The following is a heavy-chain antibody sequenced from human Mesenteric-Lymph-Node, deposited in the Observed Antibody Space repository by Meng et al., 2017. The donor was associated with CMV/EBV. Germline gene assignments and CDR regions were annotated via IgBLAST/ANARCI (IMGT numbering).Heavy chain of an antibody. CDR1: GDSISSINNW. CDR3: ARDLPSPSCYIGLCNYAMDV. D-gene: IGHD2-2*02. V-gene: IGHV4-4*02. CDR2: IWRSGDT. Sequence: SETLSLTCVVSGDSISSINNWWSWVRQPPGKGLEWIGEIWRSGDTNYSPSLKSRLTISVDTSRNQFSLRLTSVTAADTAVYYCARDLPSPSCYIGLCNYAMDVWGQGTTVTVSS. J-gene: IGHJ6*02.